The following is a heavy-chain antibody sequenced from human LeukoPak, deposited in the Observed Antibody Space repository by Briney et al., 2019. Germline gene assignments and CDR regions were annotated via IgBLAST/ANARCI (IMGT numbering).Heavy chain of an antibody. J-gene: IGHJ4*02. CDR1: GYTFTSYW. CDR3: ARQRDGYSFDY. Sequence: GESLKISCKASGYTFTSYWIAWVRQMPGKGLEWMGIIYPGDSDTRYSPSFQGQVTISANKSSNTASLQWSSLKASDTAMYYCARQRDGYSFDYWGQGTLVTVSS. D-gene: IGHD5-24*01. CDR2: IYPGDSDT. V-gene: IGHV5-51*01.